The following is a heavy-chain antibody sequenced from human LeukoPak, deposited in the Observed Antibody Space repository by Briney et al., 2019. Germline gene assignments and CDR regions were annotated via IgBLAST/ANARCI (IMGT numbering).Heavy chain of an antibody. CDR2: IYYSGST. D-gene: IGHD6-13*01. Sequence: KASETLSHTCTVSGGSISSGDYYWSWIRQPPGKGLEWIGYIYYSGSTYYNPSLKSRVTISVDTSKNQFSLKLSSVTAADTAVYYCARDSRQDSSSWYFDYYYYYGMDVWGQGTTVTVSS. CDR1: GGSISSGDYY. CDR3: ARDSRQDSSSWYFDYYYYYGMDV. J-gene: IGHJ6*02. V-gene: IGHV4-31*03.